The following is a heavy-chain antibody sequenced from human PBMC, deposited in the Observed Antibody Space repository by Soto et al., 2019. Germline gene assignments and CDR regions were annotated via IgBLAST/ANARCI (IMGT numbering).Heavy chain of an antibody. V-gene: IGHV3-23*01. CDR1: GFTFSSYA. CDR2: VSGSGGST. CDR3: ARDPRQYYFDY. Sequence: GGSLRLSCAASGFTFSSYAMRWVRQAPGKGLEWVSAVSGSGGSTYYADYVKGRFTISRDNSKNTLYLQMNSLIAEDTAVYFCARDPRQYYFDYWGQGTLVTVSS. J-gene: IGHJ4*02.